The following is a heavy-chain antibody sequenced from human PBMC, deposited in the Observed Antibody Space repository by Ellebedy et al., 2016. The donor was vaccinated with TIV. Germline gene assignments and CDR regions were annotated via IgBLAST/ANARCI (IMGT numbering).Heavy chain of an antibody. CDR2: FNPNSGGA. CDR3: ARSGLGEYISSPSDS. V-gene: IGHV1-2*02. J-gene: IGHJ5*01. D-gene: IGHD3-16*01. CDR1: GYIFIDYY. Sequence: ASVKVSXXTSGYIFIDYYLHWVRQAPGQGLEWMGYFNPNSGGANYAQEFQGRVTMTRDRSISTAYMELSRLTPDDTAIYYCARSGLGEYISSPSDSWGQGTLDTVSS.